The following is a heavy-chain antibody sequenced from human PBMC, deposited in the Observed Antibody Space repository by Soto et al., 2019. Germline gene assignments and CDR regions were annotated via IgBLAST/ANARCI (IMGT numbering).Heavy chain of an antibody. J-gene: IGHJ4*02. CDR2: IWYDGSNK. Sequence: TGGSLRLSCAASGFIFSSYNMHWVRQAPGKGLEWVAVIWYDGSNKYYADSVKGRFTISRDNSRTTLYLQMSSLRAEDTAVYYCARVMYTSSSEGPWDYWGQGTLVTVSS. D-gene: IGHD6-6*01. V-gene: IGHV3-33*01. CDR1: GFIFSSYN. CDR3: ARVMYTSSSEGPWDY.